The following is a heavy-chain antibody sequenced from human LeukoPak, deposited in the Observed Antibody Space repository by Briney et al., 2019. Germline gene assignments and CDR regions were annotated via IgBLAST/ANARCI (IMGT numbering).Heavy chain of an antibody. Sequence: SETLSLTCAVYGGSFSGYYWSWIRQPPGKGLEWIGEINHSGSTNYNPSLKSRVTISVDTSKNQFSLTLSSVTAADTAVYYCARLPYDYVWGSYRHHEDYWGQGTLVTVSS. J-gene: IGHJ4*02. V-gene: IGHV4-34*01. D-gene: IGHD3-16*02. CDR1: GGSFSGYY. CDR3: ARLPYDYVWGSYRHHEDY. CDR2: INHSGST.